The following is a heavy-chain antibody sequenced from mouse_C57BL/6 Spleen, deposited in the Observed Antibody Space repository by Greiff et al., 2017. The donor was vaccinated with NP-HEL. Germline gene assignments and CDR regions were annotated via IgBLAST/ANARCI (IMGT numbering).Heavy chain of an antibody. CDR2: INPSNGGT. CDR3: ARRVYYDYASFYYAMDY. V-gene: IGHV1-53*01. CDR1: GYTFTSYW. D-gene: IGHD2-4*01. J-gene: IGHJ4*01. Sequence: QVQLQQPGTELVKPGASVKLSCKASGYTFTSYWMHWVKQRPGQGLEWIGNINPSNGGTNYNEKFKSKATLTVDKSSSTAYMQLSSLTSEDSAVYYCARRVYYDYASFYYAMDYWGQGTSVTVSS.